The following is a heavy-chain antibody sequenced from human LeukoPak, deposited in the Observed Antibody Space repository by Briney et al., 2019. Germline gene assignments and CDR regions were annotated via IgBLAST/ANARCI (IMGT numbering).Heavy chain of an antibody. V-gene: IGHV4-59*08. J-gene: IGHJ4*02. D-gene: IGHD3-9*01. CDR2: IYYSGST. CDR1: DSSISSYY. CDR3: ARVKWDILTGYSFDY. Sequence: SETLSLTCTVSDSSISSYYWSWIRQPPGKGLEWIGYIYYSGSTNYNPSLKSRVTISVDTSKNQFSLKLSSVTAADTAVYYCARVKWDILTGYSFDYWGQGTLVTVSS.